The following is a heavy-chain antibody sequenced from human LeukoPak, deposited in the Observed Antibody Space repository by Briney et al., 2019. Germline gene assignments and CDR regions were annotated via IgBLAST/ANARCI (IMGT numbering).Heavy chain of an antibody. CDR3: ARRGNAGWAY. D-gene: IGHD1-1*01. CDR1: GYSISSGYY. CDR2: IYHSGST. Sequence: SETLSLTCAVSGYSISSGYYWGWIRQPPGKGLEWIGSIYHSGSTYYNPSLKSRVTISVDTSKNQFSLKLSSVTAADTAVYYCARRGNAGWAYRGQGTLVTVSS. J-gene: IGHJ4*02. V-gene: IGHV4-38-2*01.